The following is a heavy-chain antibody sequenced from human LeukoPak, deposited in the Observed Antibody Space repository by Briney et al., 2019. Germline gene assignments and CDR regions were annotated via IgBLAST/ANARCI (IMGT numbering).Heavy chain of an antibody. D-gene: IGHD1-26*01. V-gene: IGHV1-18*01. CDR3: ARDFSGGIHFDY. CDR1: GYTFFYYG. CDR2: ISADNGNT. Sequence: ASVKVSCKASGYTFFYYGLSRVRQAPGQGLEWMGWISADNGNTNYAQKFQGRVTMTRDTSTSTAYMELSRLRSDDTAVYYCARDFSGGIHFDYWGQGTLVTVSS. J-gene: IGHJ4*02.